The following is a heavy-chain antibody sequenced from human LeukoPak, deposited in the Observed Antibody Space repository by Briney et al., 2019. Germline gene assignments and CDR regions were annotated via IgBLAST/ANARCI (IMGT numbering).Heavy chain of an antibody. Sequence: ASVKVSCKASGYTFTSYGINWVRQATGQGLEWMGWMNPNSGNTGYAQKFQGRVTITRNTSISTAYMELSSLRSEDTAVYYCARGPGYDFWSGSTGLFDPWGQGTLVTVSS. CDR1: GYTFTSYG. CDR3: ARGPGYDFWSGSTGLFDP. CDR2: MNPNSGNT. J-gene: IGHJ5*02. D-gene: IGHD3-3*01. V-gene: IGHV1-8*03.